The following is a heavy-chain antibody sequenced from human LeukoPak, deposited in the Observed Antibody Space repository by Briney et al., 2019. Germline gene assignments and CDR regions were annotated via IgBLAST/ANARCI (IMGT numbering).Heavy chain of an antibody. CDR1: GYTFTGYY. J-gene: IGHJ5*02. D-gene: IGHD5-12*01. CDR3: ARVARGIGVATIRWFDP. Sequence: ASVKVSCKASGYTFTGYYMHWVRQAPGQGLEWMGRINPNSGGTNYAQKCQGRVTMTRDTSISTAYMELSRLRSDDTAVYYCARVARGIGVATIRWFDPWGQGTLVTVSS. V-gene: IGHV1-2*06. CDR2: INPNSGGT.